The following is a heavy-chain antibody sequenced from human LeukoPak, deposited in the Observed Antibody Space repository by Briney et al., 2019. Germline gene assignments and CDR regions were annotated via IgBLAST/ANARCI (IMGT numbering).Heavy chain of an antibody. J-gene: IGHJ4*02. CDR3: ARDPSSGYLDY. V-gene: IGHV3-30*03. CDR2: ISYDGSNK. CDR1: GFTVSSNY. D-gene: IGHD6-19*01. Sequence: PGGSLRLSCAASGFTVSSNYMSWVRQAPGKGLEWVAVISYDGSNKYYADSVKGRFTISRDNSKNTLYLQMNSLRAEDTAVYYCARDPSSGYLDYWGQGTLVTVSS.